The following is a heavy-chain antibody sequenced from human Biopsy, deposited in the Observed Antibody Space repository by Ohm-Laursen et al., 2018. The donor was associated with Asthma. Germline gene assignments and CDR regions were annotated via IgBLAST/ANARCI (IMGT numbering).Heavy chain of an antibody. V-gene: IGHV1-18*01. CDR2: ISVYNGNT. CDR1: SYTFNSAG. Sequence: GASVKVSCKTSSYTFNSAGITWVRQAPGQGLGWMGWISVYNGNTKVAQKLQDRVTMITDTSTSTAYMELRSLRSDDTAVYFCARAVDYSHYYGIDVWGQGTTVTVS. CDR3: ARAVDYSHYYGIDV. J-gene: IGHJ6*02. D-gene: IGHD3-10*01.